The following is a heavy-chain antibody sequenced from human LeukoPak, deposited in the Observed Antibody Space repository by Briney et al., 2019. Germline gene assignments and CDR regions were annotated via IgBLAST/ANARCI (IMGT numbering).Heavy chain of an antibody. V-gene: IGHV3-21*01. D-gene: IGHD6-13*01. J-gene: IGHJ4*02. Sequence: PGGSLRLSCAASGFTFSTYSMNWVRQAPGKGLEWVSSISGASRSIYYAESVRGRFTISRDNAKNSLYLQMNSLRAEDTAVYYCARPLAGLIAEAWEYWGQGSLVTVSS. CDR1: GFTFSTYS. CDR3: ARPLAGLIAEAWEY. CDR2: ISGASRSI.